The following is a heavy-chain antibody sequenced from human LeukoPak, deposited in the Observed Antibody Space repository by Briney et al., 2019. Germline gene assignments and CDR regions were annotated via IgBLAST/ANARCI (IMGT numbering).Heavy chain of an antibody. Sequence: SETLSLTCTVSGGSISSDYWSWIRQPPGKGLEWIGYIYYSGSTNYNPSLKSRVTISVDTSKNQFSLKLNSVTAADTAVYYCARDGSSRSLATWGQGTLVTVSS. CDR1: GGSISSDY. CDR2: IYYSGST. V-gene: IGHV4-59*01. D-gene: IGHD6-6*01. CDR3: ARDGSSRSLAT. J-gene: IGHJ5*02.